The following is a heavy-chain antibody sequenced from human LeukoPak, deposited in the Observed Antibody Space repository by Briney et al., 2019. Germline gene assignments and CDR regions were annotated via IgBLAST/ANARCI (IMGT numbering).Heavy chain of an antibody. V-gene: IGHV4-39*01. CDR1: GGSISSSSYY. CDR2: IYYSGST. J-gene: IGHJ3*02. D-gene: IGHD3-3*01. Sequence: SETLSLTCAVYGGSISSSSYYWGWIRQPPGKGLEWIGSIYYSGSTYYNPSLKSRVTISVDTSKNQFSLKLSSVTAADTAVYYCQIRTAILDDAFDIWGQGTMVTVSS. CDR3: QIRTAILDDAFDI.